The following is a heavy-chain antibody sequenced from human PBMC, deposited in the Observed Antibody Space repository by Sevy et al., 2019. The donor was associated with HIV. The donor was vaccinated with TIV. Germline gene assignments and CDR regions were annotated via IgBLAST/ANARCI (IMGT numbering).Heavy chain of an antibody. D-gene: IGHD4-17*01. CDR3: ARKTTVVTDYYYYYGMDV. J-gene: IGHJ6*02. Sequence: ASVKVSCKASGYTFTSYDINWVRQATGQGLEWMGWMNPNSGNTGYAQKFQGRVTMTRNTSISTAYMELGSLRSEDTAVYYCARKTTVVTDYYYYYGMDVWGQGTTVTVSS. CDR1: GYTFTSYD. CDR2: MNPNSGNT. V-gene: IGHV1-8*01.